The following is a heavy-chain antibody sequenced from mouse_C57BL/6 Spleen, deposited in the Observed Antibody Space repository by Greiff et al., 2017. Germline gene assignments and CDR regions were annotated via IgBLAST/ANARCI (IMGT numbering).Heavy chain of an antibody. Sequence: VQLVESGAELVKPGASVKMSCKASGYTFTSYWITWVKQRPGQGLEWIGDIYPGSGSTNYNEKFKSKATLTVDTSSSTAYMQLSSLTSEDSAVYYCARGDGYYFDYWGQGTTLTVSS. D-gene: IGHD2-3*01. CDR3: ARGDGYYFDY. V-gene: IGHV1-55*01. CDR1: GYTFTSYW. CDR2: IYPGSGST. J-gene: IGHJ2*01.